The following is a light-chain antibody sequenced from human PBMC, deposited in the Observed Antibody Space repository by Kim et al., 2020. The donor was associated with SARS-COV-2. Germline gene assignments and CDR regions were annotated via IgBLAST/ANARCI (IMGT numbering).Light chain of an antibody. J-gene: IGLJ2*01. V-gene: IGLV1-40*01. CDR3: QSYDNNLGAV. Sequence: QSVLTQPPSVSGASGQRVTISCTGSSSNIGAGYDVHWYQQLPGTAPKLLIYDNTNRPSGVPDRFSGSKSATSASLAITGLQAEDEADYYCQSYDNNLGAVFGGGTQLTVL. CDR2: DNT. CDR1: SSNIGAGYD.